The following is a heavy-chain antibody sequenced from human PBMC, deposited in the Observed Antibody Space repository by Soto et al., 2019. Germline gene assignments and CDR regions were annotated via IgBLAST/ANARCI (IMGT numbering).Heavy chain of an antibody. Sequence: SETLSLTCAVYGGSFSGYYWTWIRQPPGTGLEWIGEINHSGSTNYNPSLKSRVTISVDTSKNQFSLKLTSVTAADTAVYECAREKFIGPFDYWGQGTLVTVSS. J-gene: IGHJ4*02. D-gene: IGHD2-15*01. CDR2: INHSGST. CDR1: GGSFSGYY. V-gene: IGHV4-34*01. CDR3: AREKFIGPFDY.